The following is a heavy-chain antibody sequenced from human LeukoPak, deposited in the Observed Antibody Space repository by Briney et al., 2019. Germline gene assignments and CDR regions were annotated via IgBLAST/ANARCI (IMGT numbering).Heavy chain of an antibody. CDR1: GYTFTTYA. CDR3: ARGGFDSRWAFDN. CDR2: INTNTKNP. V-gene: IGHV7-4-1*02. J-gene: IGHJ3*02. D-gene: IGHD3-9*01. Sequence: ASVKVSCKASGYTFTTYAMNWVRQAPGQGLEWMGWINTNTKNPTYAQGFTGQVVFSLDTSVSTAYLQISSLRAEDTAVYYCARGGFDSRWAFDNWGQGTMVTVSS.